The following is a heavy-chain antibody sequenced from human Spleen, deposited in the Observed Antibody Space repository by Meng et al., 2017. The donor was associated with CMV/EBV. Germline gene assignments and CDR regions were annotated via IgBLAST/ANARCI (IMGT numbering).Heavy chain of an antibody. J-gene: IGHJ6*02. Sequence: GESLKISCAASGFTFSAYWMSWVRQAPGKGLEWVANIKQDGSEKYCVDSVKGRFTISRDNAKNSLYLQMNSLRAGDTAVYYCARDGKYCSSGTCDYYVMEVWGQGTTVTVSS. CDR1: GFTFSAYW. CDR3: ARDGKYCSSGTCDYYVMEV. V-gene: IGHV3-7*01. CDR2: IKQDGSEK. D-gene: IGHD2-15*01.